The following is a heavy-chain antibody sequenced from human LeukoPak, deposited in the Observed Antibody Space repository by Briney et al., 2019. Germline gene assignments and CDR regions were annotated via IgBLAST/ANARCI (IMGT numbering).Heavy chain of an antibody. CDR2: ISGSRTDP. V-gene: IGHV3-11*03. CDR3: ASPTREPNY. J-gene: IGHJ4*02. Sequence: GRCLRLSCAISGFPFSDYYMSWFSHAPARAPEWIAYISGSRTDPTYADTVKGRFTITRDNAKRSLYLQMNSLRAEDTAVYYCASPTREPNYWGQGTLVTVSA. D-gene: IGHD1-26*01. CDR1: GFPFSDYY.